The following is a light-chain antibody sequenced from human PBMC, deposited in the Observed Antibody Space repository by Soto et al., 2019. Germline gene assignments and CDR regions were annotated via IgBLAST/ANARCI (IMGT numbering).Light chain of an antibody. V-gene: IGKV1-39*01. CDR2: SAS. CDR3: QQSYRLPLT. J-gene: IGKJ4*01. CDR1: QRISTF. Sequence: DIQMTQSPSSLSAFVGDSVTITCHASQRISTFLNWYHQKPGKAPKLLIYSASYLQSGVPSNFSGSGSGTDFTLSIVTPQPDDFGTYFCQQSYRLPLTFGGGTKVEI.